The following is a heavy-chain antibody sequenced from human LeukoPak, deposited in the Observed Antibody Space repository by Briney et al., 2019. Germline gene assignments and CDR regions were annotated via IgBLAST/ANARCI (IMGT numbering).Heavy chain of an antibody. CDR3: ARHGDTAMVPYYFDY. CDR2: IYYSGST. V-gene: IGHV4-59*08. D-gene: IGHD5-18*01. Sequence: SETLSLTCTVSGGSISRYYWSWIRQPPGKGLEWIGYIYYSGSTNYNPSLKSRVTISVDTSKNQFSLKLSSVTAADTAVYYCARHGDTAMVPYYFDYWGQGTLVTVSS. CDR1: GGSISRYY. J-gene: IGHJ4*02.